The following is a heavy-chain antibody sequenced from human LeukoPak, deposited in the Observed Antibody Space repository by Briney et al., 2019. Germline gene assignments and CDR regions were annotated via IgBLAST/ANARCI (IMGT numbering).Heavy chain of an antibody. Sequence: ASVKVSRQAFGYTFTSNYMHWVRQAPGQGPEWMGVISPSGGSTTYAQKFQGRVTLTRDMSTSTDYLELSSLRSEDTAVYYCVRDNSVRDEAWWFNPWGQGTLVTVSS. J-gene: IGHJ5*02. CDR3: VRDNSVRDEAWWFNP. D-gene: IGHD5-24*01. CDR2: ISPSGGST. V-gene: IGHV1-46*01. CDR1: GYTFTSNY.